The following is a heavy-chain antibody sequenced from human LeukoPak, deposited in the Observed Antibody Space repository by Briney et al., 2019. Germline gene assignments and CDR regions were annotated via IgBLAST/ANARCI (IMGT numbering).Heavy chain of an antibody. V-gene: IGHV3-23*01. CDR2: ISGSGGST. J-gene: IGHJ5*02. Sequence: GGSLRLSCAASGFTFSSYAMSWVRRAPGKGLEWVSAISGSGGSTYYADSVKGRFTISRDNSKNTLYLQMNSLRAEDTAVYYCAKKWELLSWFDPWGQGTLVTVSS. CDR1: GFTFSSYA. D-gene: IGHD1-26*01. CDR3: AKKWELLSWFDP.